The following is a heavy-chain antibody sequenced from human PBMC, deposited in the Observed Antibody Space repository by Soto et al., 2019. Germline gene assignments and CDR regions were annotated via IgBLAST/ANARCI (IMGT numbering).Heavy chain of an antibody. CDR1: GFTFSSYW. Sequence: EVQLVESGGGLVQPGGSLRLSCAASGFTFSSYWMHWVRQVPGKGLVWVARIKADGSSTNYADSVKGRFTISRDNAQNTLFLQINSPTAEDTAVYYCARGINGYYAFDVWGQGTMVTVSS. V-gene: IGHV3-74*01. D-gene: IGHD5-18*01. CDR3: ARGINGYYAFDV. J-gene: IGHJ3*01. CDR2: IKADGSST.